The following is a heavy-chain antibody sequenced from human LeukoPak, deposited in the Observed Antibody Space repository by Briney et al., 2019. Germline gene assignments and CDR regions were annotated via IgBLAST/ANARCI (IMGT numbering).Heavy chain of an antibody. CDR3: ARVRSDYGDYYYYGMDV. CDR1: GGSISSGGYS. D-gene: IGHD4-17*01. Sequence: SETLSLTCAVSGGSISSGGYSWSWIRQPPGKGLEWIGYIYHSGSTYYNPSLKSRVTISVDRSKNQFSLKLSSVTAADTAVYYCARVRSDYGDYYYYGMDVWGQGTTVTVSS. CDR2: IYHSGST. V-gene: IGHV4-30-2*01. J-gene: IGHJ6*02.